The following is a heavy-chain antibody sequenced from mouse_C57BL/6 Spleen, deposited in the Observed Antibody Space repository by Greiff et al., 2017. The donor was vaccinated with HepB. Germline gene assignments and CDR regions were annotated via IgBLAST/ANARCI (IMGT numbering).Heavy chain of an antibody. CDR2: IDPSDSET. CDR1: GYTFTSYW. V-gene: IGHV1-52*01. J-gene: IGHJ2*01. Sequence: QVQLQQPGAELVRPGSSVKLSCKASGYTFTSYWMHWVKQRPIQGLEWIGNIDPSDSETHYNQKFKDKATLTVDKSSSTAYMQLSSLTSEDSADYYCARRGYAYDPYFDYWGQGTTLTVSS. D-gene: IGHD2-2*01. CDR3: ARRGYAYDPYFDY.